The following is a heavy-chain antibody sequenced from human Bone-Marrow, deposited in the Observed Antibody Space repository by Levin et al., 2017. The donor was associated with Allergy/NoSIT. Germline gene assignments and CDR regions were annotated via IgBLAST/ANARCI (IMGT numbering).Heavy chain of an antibody. Sequence: GESLKISCAASGFTFSSYAMSWVRQAPGKGLEWVSAISGSGGSTYYADSVKGRFTISRDNSKNTLYLQMNSLRAEDTAVYYCAKDRLAVAEDYWGQGTLVTVSS. CDR3: AKDRLAVAEDY. CDR2: ISGSGGST. J-gene: IGHJ4*02. D-gene: IGHD6-19*01. CDR1: GFTFSSYA. V-gene: IGHV3-23*01.